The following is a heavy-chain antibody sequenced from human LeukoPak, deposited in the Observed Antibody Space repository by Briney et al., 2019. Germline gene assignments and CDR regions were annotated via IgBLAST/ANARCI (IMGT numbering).Heavy chain of an antibody. J-gene: IGHJ4*02. D-gene: IGHD2-21*02. CDR2: IWYDGSNK. V-gene: IGHV3-33*06. CDR3: AKDFTRVDDCGGDCGLDY. Sequence: GRSLRLSCAASGFTFSSYGMHWVRQAPGKGLEWVSVIWYDGSNKYYADSVKGRFTISRDNSKNTLYLQMNSLRAEDTAVYYCAKDFTRVDDCGGDCGLDYWGQGTLVTVSS. CDR1: GFTFSSYG.